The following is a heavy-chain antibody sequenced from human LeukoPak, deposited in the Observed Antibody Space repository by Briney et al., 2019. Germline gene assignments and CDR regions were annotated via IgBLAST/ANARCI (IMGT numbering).Heavy chain of an antibody. J-gene: IGHJ4*02. D-gene: IGHD6-6*01. CDR3: ARGGGIAARRVFDY. V-gene: IGHV4-34*01. Sequence: SETLSLTCAVYGGSFSGYYWSWIRQPPGKGLEWIGEINHSGSTNYNPSLKSRVTISVDTSKNQFSLKLSSVTAADTAVYYCARGGGIAARRVFDYWGQETLVTVSS. CDR1: GGSFSGYY. CDR2: INHSGST.